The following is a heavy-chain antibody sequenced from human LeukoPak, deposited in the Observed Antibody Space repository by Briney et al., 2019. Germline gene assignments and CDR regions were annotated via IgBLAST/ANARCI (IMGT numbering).Heavy chain of an antibody. J-gene: IGHJ4*02. V-gene: IGHV4-31*03. D-gene: IGHD6-19*01. CDR3: ARTGIAVAGLFDY. CDR1: GGSISSGGYY. CDR2: IYYSGST. Sequence: SETLSLTCTVSGGSISSGGYYWSWIRQHPGKGLEWIGYIYYSGSTYYNPSLKSRVTISVDTSKNQFSLKLSSVTAADTAVYYCARTGIAVAGLFDYWGQGTLVTVSS.